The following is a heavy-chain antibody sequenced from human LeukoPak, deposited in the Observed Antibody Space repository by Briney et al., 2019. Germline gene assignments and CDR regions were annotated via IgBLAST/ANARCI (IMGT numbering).Heavy chain of an antibody. D-gene: IGHD3-22*01. V-gene: IGHV1-69*13. CDR1: GGTFSSYA. CDR3: ARSLRTYYYDSSGYYYRGDNHYFDY. CDR2: IIPIFGTA. Sequence: SVKVSCKASGGTFSSYAISWVRQAPGQGLEWMGGIIPIFGTANYAQKFQGRVTITADESTSTAYMELSSLRAEDAAVYYCARSLRTYYYDSSGYYYRGDNHYFDYWGQGTLVTVSS. J-gene: IGHJ4*02.